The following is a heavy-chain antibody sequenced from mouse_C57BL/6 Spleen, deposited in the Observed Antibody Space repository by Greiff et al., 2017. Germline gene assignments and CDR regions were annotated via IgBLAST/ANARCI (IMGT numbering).Heavy chain of an antibody. CDR1: GFTFSNYW. J-gene: IGHJ1*03. V-gene: IGHV6-3*01. CDR2: IRLKSDNYAT. D-gene: IGHD2-3*01. CDR3: AGDGYYWYFDV. Sequence: DVQLQESGGGLVQPGGSMKLSCVASGFTFSNYWMNWVRQSPEKGLEWVAQIRLKSDNYATHYAESVKGRFTISRDDSKSSVYLQMNNLRAEDTGIYYCAGDGYYWYFDVWGTGTTVTVSS.